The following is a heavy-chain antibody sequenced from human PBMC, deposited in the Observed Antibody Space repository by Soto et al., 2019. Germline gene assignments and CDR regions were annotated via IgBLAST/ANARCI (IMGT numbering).Heavy chain of an antibody. V-gene: IGHV3-7*01. D-gene: IGHD5-12*01. Sequence: GGSLRLSCAASGFTFSSSWMTWVRQAPGKGLAWVANIKEDGSEKYYVDSVKGRFTISRDNTNESLYLQMNSLRAEDTAVYYCARDPAPVGYRGLDVWGQGTTVTAP. CDR1: GFTFSSSW. CDR3: ARDPAPVGYRGLDV. J-gene: IGHJ6*02. CDR2: IKEDGSEK.